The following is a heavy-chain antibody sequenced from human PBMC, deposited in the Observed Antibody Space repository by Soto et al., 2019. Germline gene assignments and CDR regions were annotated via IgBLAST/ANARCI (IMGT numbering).Heavy chain of an antibody. CDR1: GGTFSSYT. V-gene: IGHV1-69*02. Sequence: ASVKVSCKASGGTFSSYTISWVRQAPGQGLEWMGRIIPILGIANYAQKFQGRVTITADKSTSTAYMELSSLRSEDTAVYYCATGGSGGPNYYYYYMDVWGKGTTVTVSS. CDR3: ATGGSGGPNYYYYYMDV. CDR2: IIPILGIA. D-gene: IGHD2-15*01. J-gene: IGHJ6*03.